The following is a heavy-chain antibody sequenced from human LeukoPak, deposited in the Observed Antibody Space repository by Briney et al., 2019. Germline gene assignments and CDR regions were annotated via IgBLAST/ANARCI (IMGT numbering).Heavy chain of an antibody. V-gene: IGHV4-59*05. Sequence: SETLSLTCSVSGDSIRSYNWNWIRQPPGKGLEWIGLIYYSGSTYYNPSLKSRVTISVDTSKNQFSLKLSSVTAADTAVYYCARRRRIAARLDYWGQGTLVTVSS. J-gene: IGHJ4*02. CDR1: GDSIRSYN. D-gene: IGHD6-6*01. CDR3: ARRRRIAARLDY. CDR2: IYYSGST.